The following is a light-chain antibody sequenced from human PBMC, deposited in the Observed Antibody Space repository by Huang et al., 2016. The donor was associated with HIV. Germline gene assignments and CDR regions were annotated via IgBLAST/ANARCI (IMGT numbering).Light chain of an antibody. CDR1: QGVHNSY. J-gene: IGKJ2*01. Sequence: EIVLTQSPVTLSLSPGEGSSLSCRASQGVHNSYLAWYQQKPGPAPMLLIFGASNRATGVPHRFRGSESGTDFTLTISGLDPEDFAVYYCQQYGTLPYTFGQGTKLEI. CDR3: QQYGTLPYT. V-gene: IGKV3-20*01. CDR2: GAS.